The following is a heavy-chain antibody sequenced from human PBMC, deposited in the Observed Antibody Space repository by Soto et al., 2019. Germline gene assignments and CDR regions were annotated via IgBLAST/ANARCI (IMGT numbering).Heavy chain of an antibody. J-gene: IGHJ6*02. D-gene: IGHD2-15*01. CDR1: GFSLSTSGVG. Sequence: QITLKESGPTLVKPTQTLTLTCTFSGFSLSTSGVGVGWIRQPPGKALEWLALIYWDDDKRYSPSLKSRLTTTKDPSKNHAALTRTNMDPVDTDTYYCAHRPSYCSGGSCYGDHYSYYGMDVWGQGTTVTVSS. CDR2: IYWDDDK. CDR3: AHRPSYCSGGSCYGDHYSYYGMDV. V-gene: IGHV2-5*02.